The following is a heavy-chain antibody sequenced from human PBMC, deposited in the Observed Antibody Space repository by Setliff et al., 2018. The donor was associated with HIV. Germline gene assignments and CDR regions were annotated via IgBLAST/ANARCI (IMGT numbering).Heavy chain of an antibody. CDR1: GESISGSSYS. CDR2: ITYSGSA. J-gene: IGHJ4*02. D-gene: IGHD5-18*01. Sequence: SETLSLTCTVSGESISGSSYSWGWIRQPPGKGPEWIGSITYSGSARYNPSLKSRVAISVDTSKSQFSLKLSSVTAADTAVYYCARDPSDGYGHFDYWGQGALVTVSS. CDR3: ARDPSDGYGHFDY. V-gene: IGHV4-39*02.